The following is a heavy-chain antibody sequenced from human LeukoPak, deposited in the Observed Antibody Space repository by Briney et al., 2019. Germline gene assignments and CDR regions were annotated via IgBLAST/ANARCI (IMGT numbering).Heavy chain of an antibody. D-gene: IGHD3-10*01. J-gene: IGHJ4*02. CDR2: IYDSGST. Sequence: SETLSLTCTVSGGSISSTNWWNWVRPAPGKGLEWIGEIYDSGSTNYNPSLKSRVTISVDKSKNQFSLKLSSVTAADTAVYYCARRNYYGSGSHFDYWGQGTLVTVSS. V-gene: IGHV4-4*02. CDR1: GGSISSTNW. CDR3: ARRNYYGSGSHFDY.